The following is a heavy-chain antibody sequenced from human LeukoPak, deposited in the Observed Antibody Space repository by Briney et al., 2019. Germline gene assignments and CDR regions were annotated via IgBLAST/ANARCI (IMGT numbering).Heavy chain of an antibody. Sequence: GASVKVSCEASGGTFSSYAISWVRQAPGQGLEWMGRIIPILGIANYAQKFQGRVTITADKSTSTAYMELSSLRSEDTAVYYCARLGDSDYVWGSYRSYYFDYWGQGTLVTVSS. J-gene: IGHJ4*02. V-gene: IGHV1-69*04. CDR3: ARLGDSDYVWGSYRSYYFDY. CDR1: GGTFSSYA. CDR2: IIPILGIA. D-gene: IGHD3-16*02.